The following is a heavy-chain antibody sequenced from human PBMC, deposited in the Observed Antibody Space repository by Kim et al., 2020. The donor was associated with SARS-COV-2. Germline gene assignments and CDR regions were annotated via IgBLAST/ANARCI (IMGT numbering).Heavy chain of an antibody. CDR2: ISSSSSTI. CDR1: GFTFSSYS. CDR3: AREQLVDTAMVLFYYYYGMDV. D-gene: IGHD5-18*01. V-gene: IGHV3-48*04. Sequence: GGSLRLSCAASGFTFSSYSMNWVRQAPGKGLEWVSYISSSSSTIYYADSVKGRFTISRDNAKNSLYLQMNSLRAEDTAVYYCAREQLVDTAMVLFYYYYGMDVWGQGTTVTVSS. J-gene: IGHJ6*02.